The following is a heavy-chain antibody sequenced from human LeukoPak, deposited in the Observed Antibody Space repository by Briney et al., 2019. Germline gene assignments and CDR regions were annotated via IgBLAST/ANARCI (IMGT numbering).Heavy chain of an antibody. CDR3: AKDFGNCGGDCYYFDY. D-gene: IGHD2-21*01. CDR1: GFTFSSYA. CDR2: ISGSGGST. J-gene: IGHJ4*02. Sequence: GGSLRLSCAASGFTFSSYAMSWARQAPGKGLEWVSAISGSGGSTYYADSVKGRFTISRDNSKNTLYLQMNSPRAEDTAVYYCAKDFGNCGGDCYYFDYWGQGTLVTVSS. V-gene: IGHV3-23*01.